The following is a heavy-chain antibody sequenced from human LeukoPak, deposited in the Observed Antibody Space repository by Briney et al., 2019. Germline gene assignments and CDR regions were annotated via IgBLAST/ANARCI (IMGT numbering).Heavy chain of an antibody. CDR2: ISSSSSTI. CDR3: ARPYYDSGGYYLPFDY. J-gene: IGHJ4*02. CDR1: GFTFSTYW. Sequence: GGSLRLSCAASGFTFSTYWMSWVRQAPGKGLEWVSYISSSSSTIYYADSVKGRFTISRDNAKNSLYLQMNSLRAEDTAVYYCARPYYDSGGYYLPFDYWGQGTLVTVSS. V-gene: IGHV3-48*01. D-gene: IGHD3-22*01.